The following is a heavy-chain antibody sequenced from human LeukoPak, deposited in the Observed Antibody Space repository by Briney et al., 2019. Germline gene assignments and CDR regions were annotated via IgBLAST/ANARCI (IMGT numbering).Heavy chain of an antibody. D-gene: IGHD6-6*01. V-gene: IGHV3-7*01. CDR3: AREEQLVRFDY. Sequence: GGSLRLSCAASGFSFSSYWMSWVRQAPGKGLEWVANIKQDGNEKYYVDSVKGRFTISRDNAKNSVYLQMNSLRVEDTAVYYCAREEQLVRFDYWGQGTLVTVSS. CDR2: IKQDGNEK. J-gene: IGHJ4*02. CDR1: GFSFSSYW.